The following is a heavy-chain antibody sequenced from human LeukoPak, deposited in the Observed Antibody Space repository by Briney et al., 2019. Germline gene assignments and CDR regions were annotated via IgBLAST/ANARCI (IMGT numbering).Heavy chain of an antibody. Sequence: SETLSLTCTVSGGSISSYYWSWIRQPPGKGLEWIGYTYYSGSTNYNPSLKSRVTISVDTSKNQFSLKLSSVTAADTAVYYCARDRTYYYGSGKEGDWFDPWGQGTLVTVSS. CDR1: GGSISSYY. J-gene: IGHJ5*02. CDR3: ARDRTYYYGSGKEGDWFDP. V-gene: IGHV4-59*01. CDR2: TYYSGST. D-gene: IGHD3-10*01.